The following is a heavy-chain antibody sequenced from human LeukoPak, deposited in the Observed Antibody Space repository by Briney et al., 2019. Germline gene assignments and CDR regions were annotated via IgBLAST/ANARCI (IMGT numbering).Heavy chain of an antibody. V-gene: IGHV3-21*01. J-gene: IGHJ6*03. CDR3: ARVRATTGLDYYYYMDV. D-gene: IGHD1-26*01. Sequence: PGGSLRLSCAASGFTFSSYSMTWVRQAPGKGLGWVPSISSCSSYIYYADSVKGRFTISRDNAKNSLYLQMNSLRAEDTAVYYCARVRATTGLDYYYYMDVWGKGTTVTVSS. CDR2: ISSCSSYI. CDR1: GFTFSSYS.